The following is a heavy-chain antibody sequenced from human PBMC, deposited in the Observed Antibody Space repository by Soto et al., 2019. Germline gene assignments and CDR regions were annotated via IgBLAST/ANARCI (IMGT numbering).Heavy chain of an antibody. CDR2: FDPEDGET. V-gene: IGHV1-24*01. CDR3: AAGGTRWLQSAWFDP. Sequence: ASVKVSCKVSGISLRDLSMHWVRQAPGKGHERMGGFDPEDGETIYAQKFQGRVTMTEDTSADTAYMELSSLKTEDTAVYYCAAGGTRWLQSAWFDPWGQGTLVTVSS. CDR1: GISLRDLS. D-gene: IGHD1-1*01. J-gene: IGHJ5*02.